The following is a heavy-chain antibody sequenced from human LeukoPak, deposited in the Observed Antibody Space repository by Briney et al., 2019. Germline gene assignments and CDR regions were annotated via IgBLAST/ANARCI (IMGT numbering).Heavy chain of an antibody. CDR1: GFTLSTYY. CDR2: SSGTGFST. Sequence: GGCLRPAFAVSGFTLSTYYVASGRQAPGKGIEFGSGSSGTGFSTHYADSVKGRFTISRDESKNILYLQMDSLRAEDTALYYCARDGYNWIPFDAWGQGTPVTVSS. CDR3: ARDGYNWIPFDA. V-gene: IGHV3-23*01. J-gene: IGHJ4*02. D-gene: IGHD1-20*01.